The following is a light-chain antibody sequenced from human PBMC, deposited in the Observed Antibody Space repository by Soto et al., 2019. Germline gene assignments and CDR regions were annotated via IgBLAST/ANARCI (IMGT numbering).Light chain of an antibody. J-gene: IGKJ4*01. V-gene: IGKV3-20*01. CDR3: QQYGSSPQLT. CDR2: GAS. Sequence: IVVTQSPGTVSLSPGERATLSCRASQSFTSSHLAWYQQKPGQAPSLLIYGASNRATGIPDRSSGSGSGTDFTLTITRLEPEDFAVYYCQQYGSSPQLTFGGGTKV. CDR1: QSFTSSH.